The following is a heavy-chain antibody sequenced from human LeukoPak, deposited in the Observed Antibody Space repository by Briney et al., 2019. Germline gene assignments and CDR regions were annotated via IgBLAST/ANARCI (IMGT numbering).Heavy chain of an antibody. CDR3: AAQGGMDY. Sequence: GGSLRLSCAASGISVSNNYMTWVRQAPGKGLEWVSVIHSGGSTYYGDSVKGRFTISRDDSKNTLYLQMNSLRAEDTAVYYCAAQGGMDYWGQGTLVTVSS. J-gene: IGHJ4*02. D-gene: IGHD6-13*01. CDR1: GISVSNNY. CDR2: IHSGGST. V-gene: IGHV3-53*01.